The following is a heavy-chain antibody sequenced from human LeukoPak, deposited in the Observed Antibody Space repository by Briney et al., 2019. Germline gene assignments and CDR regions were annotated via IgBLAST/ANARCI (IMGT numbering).Heavy chain of an antibody. CDR1: GGSISSYY. D-gene: IGHD5-18*01. CDR3: ARSEYSYGADAFDI. J-gene: IGHJ3*02. V-gene: IGHV4-59*01. CDR2: IYYSGST. Sequence: SETLSLACTVSGGSISSYYWSWIRQPPGKGLEWIGYIYYSGSTNYNPSLKSRVTISLDTSKNQFSLRLSSVTAADTAVYYCARSEYSYGADAFDIWGQGTMVTVSS.